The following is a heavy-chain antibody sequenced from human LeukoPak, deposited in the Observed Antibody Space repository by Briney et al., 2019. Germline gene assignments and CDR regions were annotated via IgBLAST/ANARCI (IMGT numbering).Heavy chain of an antibody. Sequence: GGSLRLSCAASGFTFSSYWMSWVRQAPGKGLEWVANINQDGSEKHYLDSVKGRFTVSKDNAKNSLYLQMNSLRVEDTAIYYCARDLRRGNTYLWYYFDFWGQGTLVTVSS. CDR1: GFTFSSYW. J-gene: IGHJ4*02. D-gene: IGHD2-21*01. CDR3: ARDLRRGNTYLWYYFDF. CDR2: INQDGSEK. V-gene: IGHV3-7*01.